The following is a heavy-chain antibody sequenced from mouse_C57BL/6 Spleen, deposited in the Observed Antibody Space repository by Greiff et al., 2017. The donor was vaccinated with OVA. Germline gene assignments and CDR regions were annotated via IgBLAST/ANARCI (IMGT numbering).Heavy chain of an antibody. CDR3: ARHSNYSYYAMDY. D-gene: IGHD2-5*01. CDR2: IWSDGST. J-gene: IGHJ4*01. CDR1: GFSLTSYG. Sequence: VKLVESGPGLVAPSQSLSITCTVSGFSLTSYGVHWVRQPPGKGLEWLVVIWSDGSTTYNSALKSRLSISKDNSKSQVFLKMNSLQTDDTAMYYCARHSNYSYYAMDYWGQGTSVTVSS. V-gene: IGHV2-6-1*01.